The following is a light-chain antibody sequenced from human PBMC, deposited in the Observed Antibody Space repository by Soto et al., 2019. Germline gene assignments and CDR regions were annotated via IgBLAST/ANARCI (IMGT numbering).Light chain of an antibody. Sequence: QSALTQPRSVSGSPGQSVTISCTGTSSDVGGYNYVSWYQQHPGKAPKLMIYVVSKRPSGVPDRFSGSKSGNTASLTISGLQAEDEADYYCCSSAGTYTSVFGGGTKVTVL. CDR2: VVS. CDR3: CSSAGTYTSV. CDR1: SSDVGGYNY. V-gene: IGLV2-11*01. J-gene: IGLJ3*02.